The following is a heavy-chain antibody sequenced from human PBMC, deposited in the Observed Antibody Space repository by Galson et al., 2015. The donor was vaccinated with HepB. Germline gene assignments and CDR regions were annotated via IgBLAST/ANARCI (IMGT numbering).Heavy chain of an antibody. J-gene: IGHJ4*02. D-gene: IGHD5-12*01. CDR2: IDPSDSYT. CDR1: GDRFTSYW. CDR3: ARHWDSGYEDH. V-gene: IGHV5-10-1*01. Sequence: QSGAEVKKPGEPLRISCKGSGDRFTSYWISWVRQMPGKGLEWMGRIDPSDSYTSYSPSFEGHVTISADKSISTAYLQWSSLKASGTAMYYCARHWDSGYEDHWGQGTLVTVSS.